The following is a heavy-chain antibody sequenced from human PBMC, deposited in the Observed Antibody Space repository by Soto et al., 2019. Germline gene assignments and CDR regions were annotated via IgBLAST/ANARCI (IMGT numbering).Heavy chain of an antibody. V-gene: IGHV4-30-2*01. D-gene: IGHD6-19*01. CDR1: GDSISRGVYS. CDR3: ARGSSSYYDYGMDV. Sequence: SETLSLTCTVSGDSISRGVYSWTWIRHPPGKAPEWIGNIYDSGSTSYNPSLKSRVTMSVDRSTNQFSLKLTSVTAADTAVYFCARGSSSYYDYGMDVWGQGTTVTVSS. CDR2: IYDSGST. J-gene: IGHJ6*02.